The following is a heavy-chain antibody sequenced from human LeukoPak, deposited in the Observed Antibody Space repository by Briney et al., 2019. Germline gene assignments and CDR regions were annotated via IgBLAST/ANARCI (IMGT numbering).Heavy chain of an antibody. Sequence: PSETLSLTCTVSDGSISSYYWSWIRQPPGKGLEWIGYIYYSGSTNYKPSLKSRVTISVDTSKNQFSLKLSSVTAADTAVYYCARHGGSGSYYVNFQHWGQGTLVTVSS. J-gene: IGHJ1*01. CDR1: DGSISSYY. CDR2: IYYSGST. V-gene: IGHV4-59*08. CDR3: ARHGGSGSYYVNFQH. D-gene: IGHD1-26*01.